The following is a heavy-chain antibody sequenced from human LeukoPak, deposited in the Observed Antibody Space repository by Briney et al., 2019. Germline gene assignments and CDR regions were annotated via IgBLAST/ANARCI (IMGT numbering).Heavy chain of an antibody. V-gene: IGHV3-66*01. CDR1: GFSVSSTY. J-gene: IGHJ4*02. Sequence: GGSLRLSCAASGFSVSSTYMSWVRQAPGKGLEWVAIIYSRSTYYADSVRGRFTISRDSSKNTLYLQMNSLRAEDTAVYYCARVGGYNYHYFDYWGQGTLVTVSS. CDR2: IYSRST. CDR3: ARVGGYNYHYFDY. D-gene: IGHD5-24*01.